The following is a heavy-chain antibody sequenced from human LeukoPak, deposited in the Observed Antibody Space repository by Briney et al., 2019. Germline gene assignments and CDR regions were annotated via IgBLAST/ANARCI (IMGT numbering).Heavy chain of an antibody. V-gene: IGHV4-59*12. D-gene: IGHD1-1*01. CDR1: GGSISSYY. CDR3: ARDAGHQLSRRDYYAMDV. Sequence: SETLSLTCTVSGGSISSYYWSWIRQPPGKGLEWIGYIYYSGSTNYNPSLKSRVTISVDTSKNQFSLKLSSVTAADTAVYYCARDAGHQLSRRDYYAMDVWGQGTTVTVSS. J-gene: IGHJ6*02. CDR2: IYYSGST.